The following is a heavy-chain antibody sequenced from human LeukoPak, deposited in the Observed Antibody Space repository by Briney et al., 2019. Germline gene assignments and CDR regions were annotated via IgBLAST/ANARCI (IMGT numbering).Heavy chain of an antibody. CDR3: ARHVWYDSSGYHAYYFDY. J-gene: IGHJ4*02. V-gene: IGHV4-59*08. CDR1: GGSISSYY. D-gene: IGHD3-22*01. Sequence: SETLSLTCTVSGGSISSYYWSWIRQPPGKGLEWIGYIYYSGSTNYNLSLKSRVTISVDTSKNQFSLKLSSVTAADTAVYYCARHVWYDSSGYHAYYFDYWGQGTLVTVSS. CDR2: IYYSGST.